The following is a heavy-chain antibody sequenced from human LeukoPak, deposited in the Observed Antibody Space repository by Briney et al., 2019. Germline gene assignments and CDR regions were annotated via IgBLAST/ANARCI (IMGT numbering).Heavy chain of an antibody. D-gene: IGHD5-12*01. Sequence: GGSLRLSCSASGFIFSVFCIHWVRHAPGKGPEWLSRTSKDGSHTVYADSGKGRSTASRDNTKNTVYLEVPNVRPEDTAVYYCTRGGYSGSYYRFSWGQGTPVTVAS. V-gene: IGHV3-74*03. CDR1: GFIFSVFC. CDR2: TSKDGSHT. J-gene: IGHJ4*02. CDR3: TRGGYSGSYYRFS.